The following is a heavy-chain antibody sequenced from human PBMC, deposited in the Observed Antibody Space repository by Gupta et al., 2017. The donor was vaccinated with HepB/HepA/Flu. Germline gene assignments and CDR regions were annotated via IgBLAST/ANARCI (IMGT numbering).Heavy chain of an antibody. CDR1: GFTFSSYA. V-gene: IGHV3-23*01. Sequence: EVQLLESGGGLVQPGGSLRLSCAASGFTFSSYAMSWVRQAPGKGLEWVSAISGSGGSTYYADSVKGRFTISRDNSKNTLYLQMNSPRAEDTAVYYCAKWGTYYYDSSGYYYGFYYGMDVWGQGTTVTVSS. CDR2: ISGSGGST. J-gene: IGHJ6*02. D-gene: IGHD3-22*01. CDR3: AKWGTYYYDSSGYYYGFYYGMDV.